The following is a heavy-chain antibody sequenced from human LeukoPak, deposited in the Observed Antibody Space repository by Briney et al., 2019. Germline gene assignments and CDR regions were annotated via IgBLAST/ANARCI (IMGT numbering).Heavy chain of an antibody. D-gene: IGHD1-26*01. Sequence: GGSLRLSRAVSGFNFSGSAIHWVRQSSGKGLEWVGHIDKKDNFYATTSAASVTGRFTISRDDSKNTAYLQMNSLKTEDTALYYCTRDSGTYNWLDPWGQGTLVTVSS. CDR1: GFNFSGSA. V-gene: IGHV3-73*01. J-gene: IGHJ5*02. CDR3: TRDSGTYNWLDP. CDR2: IDKKDNFYAT.